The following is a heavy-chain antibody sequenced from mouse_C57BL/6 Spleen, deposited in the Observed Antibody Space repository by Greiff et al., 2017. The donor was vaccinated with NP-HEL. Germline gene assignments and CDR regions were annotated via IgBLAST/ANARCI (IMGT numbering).Heavy chain of an antibody. J-gene: IGHJ3*01. CDR3: TRGTMVTTSWFAY. V-gene: IGHV1-15*01. CDR1: GYTFTDYE. CDR2: IDPETGGT. D-gene: IGHD2-2*01. Sequence: QVQLQQSGAELVRPGASVTLSCKASGYTFTDYEMHWVKQTPVHGLEWIGAIDPETGGTAYNQKFKGKAILTADKSSSTAYMELRSLTSEDSAVYYCTRGTMVTTSWFAYWGQGTLVTVSA.